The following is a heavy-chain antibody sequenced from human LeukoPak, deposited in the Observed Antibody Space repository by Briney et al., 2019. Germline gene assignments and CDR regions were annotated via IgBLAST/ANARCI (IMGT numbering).Heavy chain of an antibody. CDR3: AREGVSGDAFDI. Sequence: ASVKVSCKASGYTFTGYYMHWVRQAPGQGREWMGWINPNSGGTNYAQKFQGRVTMTRDTSISTAYMELSRLRSDDTAVYYCAREGVSGDAFDIWGQGTMVTVSS. CDR1: GYTFTGYY. V-gene: IGHV1-2*02. D-gene: IGHD2-8*01. CDR2: INPNSGGT. J-gene: IGHJ3*02.